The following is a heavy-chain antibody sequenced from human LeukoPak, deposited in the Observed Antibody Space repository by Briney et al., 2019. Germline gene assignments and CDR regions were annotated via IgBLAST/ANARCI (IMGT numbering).Heavy chain of an antibody. J-gene: IGHJ5*02. CDR2: IIPILGIA. V-gene: IGHV1-69*04. D-gene: IGHD1-26*01. CDR3: ARSGLHGYSGIP. Sequence: SVRVSCKASGGTFSSYAISWVRQAPGQGLERMGRIIPILGIANYAQKFQGRVTITADKSTSTAYMELSSLRSEDTAVYYCARSGLHGYSGIPWGQGTLVTVSS. CDR1: GGTFSSYA.